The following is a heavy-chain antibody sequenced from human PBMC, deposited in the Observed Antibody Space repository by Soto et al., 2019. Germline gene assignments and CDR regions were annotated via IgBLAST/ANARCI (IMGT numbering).Heavy chain of an antibody. CDR3: ARDLLVGATIHNWFDP. CDR1: GGTFSSYT. J-gene: IGHJ5*02. Sequence: SVKVSCKASGGTFSSYTISWVRQAPGQGLEWMGRIIPILGIANYAQKFQGRVTITADKSTSTAYMELSSLRSEDTAVYYCARDLLVGATIHNWFDPWGQGTLVTVSS. D-gene: IGHD1-26*01. V-gene: IGHV1-69*04. CDR2: IIPILGIA.